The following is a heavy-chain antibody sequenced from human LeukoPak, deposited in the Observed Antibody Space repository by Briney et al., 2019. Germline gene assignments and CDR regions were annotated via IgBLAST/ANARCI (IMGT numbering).Heavy chain of an antibody. J-gene: IGHJ4*02. D-gene: IGHD6-13*01. Sequence: SVKVSCKASGGTFSSYAISWVRQAPGQGLEWMGRIIPILGIANYAQKFQGRVTITADKSTSTAYMELSSLRSEDTAVYYCARALSTAAAAGIYYFDYWGQGTLVTVSS. V-gene: IGHV1-69*04. CDR2: IIPILGIA. CDR1: GGTFSSYA. CDR3: ARALSTAAAAGIYYFDY.